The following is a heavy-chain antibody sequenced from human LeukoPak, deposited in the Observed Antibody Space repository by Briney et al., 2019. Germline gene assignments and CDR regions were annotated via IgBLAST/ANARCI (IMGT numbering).Heavy chain of an antibody. V-gene: IGHV4-59*01. J-gene: IGHJ3*02. CDR3: ARDSYYYDNAFDI. CDR1: RGSISSNY. Sequence: PSETLSLTCSVSRGSISSNYWSWIRQPPGKPLEWIGYIYYSGSTTYNPSLKSRVTISVDTSKNQFSLKLSSVTAADTAVYYCARDSYYYDNAFDIWGQGTMVTVSS. CDR2: IYYSGST. D-gene: IGHD3-22*01.